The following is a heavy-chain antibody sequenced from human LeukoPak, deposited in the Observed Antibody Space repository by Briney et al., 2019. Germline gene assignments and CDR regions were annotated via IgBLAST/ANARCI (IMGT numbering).Heavy chain of an antibody. CDR1: RFTVSSNY. D-gene: IGHD2-15*01. V-gene: IGHV3-66*01. CDR3: ARGPYSQRGHAFDI. CDR2: IYSGGST. Sequence: PGGSLRLSCAASRFTVSSNYMSWVRQAPGKGLEWVSVIYSGGSTYYADSVKGRFTISRDNSKNTLYLQMNSLRAEDTAVYYCARGPYSQRGHAFDIWGQGTMVTVSS. J-gene: IGHJ3*02.